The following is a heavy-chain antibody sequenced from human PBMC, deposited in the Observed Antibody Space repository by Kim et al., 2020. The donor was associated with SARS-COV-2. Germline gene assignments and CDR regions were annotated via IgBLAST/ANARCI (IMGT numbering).Heavy chain of an antibody. V-gene: IGHV3-74*01. J-gene: IGHJ6*02. D-gene: IGHD3-10*01. CDR2: INSDGSST. CDR3: ARGAMVRGLFIVGGMDV. Sequence: GGSLRLSCAASGFTFSSYWMHWVRQAPGKGLVWVSRINSDGSSTSYADSVKGRFTISRDNAKNTLYLQMNSLRAEDTAVYYCARGAMVRGLFIVGGMDVWGQGTTVTVSS. CDR1: GFTFSSYW.